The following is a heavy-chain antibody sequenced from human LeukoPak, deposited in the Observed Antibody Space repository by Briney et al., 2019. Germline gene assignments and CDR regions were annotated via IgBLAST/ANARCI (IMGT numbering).Heavy chain of an antibody. V-gene: IGHV3-48*01. CDR3: ARDGPPAGAGDFDY. Sequence: GGSLRLSCAASGFSTRTYSMGWVRQAPGKGLEGVSYIGSTSIYADSVKGRFTISRDNAKNTLYLQMNSLRAEDTAVYYCARDGPPAGAGDFDYWGQGTPVTVSS. D-gene: IGHD2-2*01. J-gene: IGHJ4*02. CDR2: IGSTSI. CDR1: GFSTRTYS.